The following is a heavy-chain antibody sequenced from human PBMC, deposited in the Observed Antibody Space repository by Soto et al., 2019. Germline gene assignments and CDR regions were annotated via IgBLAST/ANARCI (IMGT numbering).Heavy chain of an antibody. CDR2: ISYSGST. J-gene: IGHJ4*02. V-gene: IGHV4-39*01. CDR1: GGSVSSSSYY. CDR3: ARLEGDYLGFDY. D-gene: IGHD4-17*01. Sequence: QLQLQESGPGLVKPSETLSLTCTVSGGSVSSSSYYWGWIRQPPGKGLEWIGTISYSGSTYYNPPLKSRVTISVDTSKNQFSLRLTSVTAADTAVYYCARLEGDYLGFDYWGQGTLVTVSS.